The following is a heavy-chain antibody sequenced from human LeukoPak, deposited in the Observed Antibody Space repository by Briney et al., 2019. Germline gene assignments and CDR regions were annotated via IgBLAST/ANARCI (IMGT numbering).Heavy chain of an antibody. CDR2: ISAYNGNT. V-gene: IGHV1-18*01. CDR3: AREYYDYVWGSYRPVWFDP. CDR1: GYTFASYG. J-gene: IGHJ5*02. Sequence: ASVKVSCKASGYTFASYGISWVRQAPGQGLEWMGWISAYNGNTNYARKLQGRVTMTTDTSTSTAYMELRSLRSDDTAVYYCAREYYDYVWGSYRPVWFDPWGQGTLVTVSS. D-gene: IGHD3-16*02.